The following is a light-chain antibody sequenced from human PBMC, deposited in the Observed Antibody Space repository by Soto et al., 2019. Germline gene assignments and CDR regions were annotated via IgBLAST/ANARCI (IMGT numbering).Light chain of an antibody. CDR1: QDIRND. V-gene: IGKV1-17*01. CDR2: AAS. Sequence: IQMTHSPSSLSSSVGDVVTITCRASQDIRNDVGWYQQKAGKAPKLLIYAASSLQSGVPSRFSGSGSGTDFTLTISSLQPEDFATYYCQQANSFPITFGQGTRLEIK. CDR3: QQANSFPIT. J-gene: IGKJ5*01.